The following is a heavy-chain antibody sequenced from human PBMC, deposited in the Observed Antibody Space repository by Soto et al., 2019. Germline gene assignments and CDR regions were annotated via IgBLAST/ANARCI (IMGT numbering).Heavy chain of an antibody. Sequence: QMYLVESGGGVVQPATPLRLYCVASGFSFSDSGMHWVRQAPGKGLEWVAVISYDGSGKYYSDSVKGRFTISRDNSKNMLYLQMRGLTTEDTAVYYCVKDRRAYYYGSGSDLWGQGSLVTVSS. D-gene: IGHD3-10*01. CDR1: GFSFSDSG. CDR3: VKDRRAYYYGSGSDL. V-gene: IGHV3-30*18. CDR2: ISYDGSGK. J-gene: IGHJ5*02.